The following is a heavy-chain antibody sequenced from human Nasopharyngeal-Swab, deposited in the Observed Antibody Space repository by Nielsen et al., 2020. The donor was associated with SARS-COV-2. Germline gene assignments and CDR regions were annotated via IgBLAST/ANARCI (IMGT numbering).Heavy chain of an antibody. J-gene: IGHJ5*01. V-gene: IGHV5-51*01. Sequence: GGSLRLSCQGSGYSFSNYWIGWVRQLPGKGLEWMGVIYPADSDARYSPSFQGQVTISEDKSINTAYLQWSSLKASDTVMYYCARADCSGGNCYSLSWFDSWGQGTLVTVSS. CDR3: ARADCSGGNCYSLSWFDS. CDR2: IYPADSDA. CDR1: GYSFSNYW. D-gene: IGHD2-15*01.